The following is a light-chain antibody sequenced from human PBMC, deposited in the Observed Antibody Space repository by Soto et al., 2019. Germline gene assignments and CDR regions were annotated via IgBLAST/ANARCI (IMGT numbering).Light chain of an antibody. Sequence: EIVLTQSPGTLSLSPGERATLSCRASQSVTKSLAWYQQKPGQAPRLLISGASSRATGIPDRFSGSGSGTDFTLTINRLEPEDFALYYCQQYGGSPITFGQGTRLEIK. CDR1: QSVTKS. CDR2: GAS. CDR3: QQYGGSPIT. V-gene: IGKV3-20*01. J-gene: IGKJ5*01.